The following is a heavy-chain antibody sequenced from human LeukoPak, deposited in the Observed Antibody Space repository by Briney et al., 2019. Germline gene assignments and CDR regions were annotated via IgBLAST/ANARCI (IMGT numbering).Heavy chain of an antibody. CDR1: GFTFDDYA. D-gene: IGHD3-9*01. CDR3: AKDLLRAYYYGMDV. CDR2: ISWNSGSI. Sequence: GGSLRLSCAASGFTFDDYAMHWVRQAPGKGLEWVSGISWNSGSIGYADSVKGRFTISRDNAKNSLYLQMNSLRAEDTALYYCAKDLLRAYYYGMDVWGQGTTVIVSS. J-gene: IGHJ6*02. V-gene: IGHV3-9*01.